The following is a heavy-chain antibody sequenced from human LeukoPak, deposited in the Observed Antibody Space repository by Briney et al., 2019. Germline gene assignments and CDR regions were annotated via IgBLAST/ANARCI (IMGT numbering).Heavy chain of an antibody. CDR2: ISGSGGST. V-gene: IGHV3-23*01. CDR3: AKVGYYYGSGRHFDY. CDR1: GFTFSSYA. J-gene: IGHJ4*02. Sequence: GGSLRLSCAASGFTFSSYAMSWVRQAPGKGLEWVSAISGSGGSTYYADSVKGRFTISRDNSKNTLYLQMNSLRAEDTAVYYCAKVGYYYGSGRHFDYWGQGTLVTVSS. D-gene: IGHD3-10*01.